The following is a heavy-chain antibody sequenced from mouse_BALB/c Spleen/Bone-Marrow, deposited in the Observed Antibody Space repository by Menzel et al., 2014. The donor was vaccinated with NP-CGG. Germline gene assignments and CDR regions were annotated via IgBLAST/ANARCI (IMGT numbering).Heavy chain of an antibody. Sequence: EVQGVVSGGGLVQPGGSRKLSCAASGFTFSTFGMHWVRQAPEKGLEWLAYISSGSSTIYYADTVKGRFTISRDNPKNTLFLQMTSLRSEDTAMYYCARKVTFHYSGYHDRHDWGQETSGTVPS. CDR1: GFTFSTFG. CDR3: ARKVTFHYSGYHDRHD. CDR2: ISSGSSTI. J-gene: IGHJ4*01. V-gene: IGHV5-17*02. D-gene: IGHD1-2*01.